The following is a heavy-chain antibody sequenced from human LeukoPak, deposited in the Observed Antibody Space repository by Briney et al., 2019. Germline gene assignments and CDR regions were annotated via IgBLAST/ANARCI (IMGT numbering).Heavy chain of an antibody. V-gene: IGHV3-74*01. D-gene: IGHD6-13*01. CDR1: GFTFSRYW. CDR3: ARGKAAAAGEHFDY. Sequence: GGSLRLSCAASGFTFSRYWMHWVRQAPGKGLVWVSRINTDGSSTSYADSVKGRFTISRDNAKNTLSLQMNSLRAEDTAVYYCARGKAAAAGEHFDYWGQGTLVTVSS. CDR2: INTDGSST. J-gene: IGHJ4*02.